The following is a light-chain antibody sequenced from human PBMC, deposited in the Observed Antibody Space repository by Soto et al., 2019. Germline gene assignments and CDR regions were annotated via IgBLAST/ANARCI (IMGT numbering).Light chain of an antibody. Sequence: EIVRTQSHATLSVSPGDRSTLSCRASQSVFSSLAWYQQKPGQANRLLIYDASNRATGIPARFSGSGSGTDFTLTISSLEPEEFAVYYCQKRGNWPKTVGHGTKVDIK. CDR3: QKRGNWPKT. CDR2: DAS. CDR1: QSVFSS. V-gene: IGKV3-11*01. J-gene: IGKJ1*01.